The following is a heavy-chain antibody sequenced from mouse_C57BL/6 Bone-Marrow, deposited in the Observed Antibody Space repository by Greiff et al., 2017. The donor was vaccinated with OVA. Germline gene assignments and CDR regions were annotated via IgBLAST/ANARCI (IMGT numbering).Heavy chain of an antibody. CDR3: ARSSDYGWYVEV. V-gene: IGHV1-63*01. J-gene: IGHJ1*03. Sequence: VQLQQSGAGLVRPGTSVKMSCKASGYTFTNYWIGWAKQRPGHGLEWIGDIYPGGGYTYYNEKFKGKATLTEDKSSSTAYMQFSSLTSEDSAIFDSARSSDYGWYVEVWGTGTTVTVSA. D-gene: IGHD2-4*01. CDR2: IYPGGGYT. CDR1: GYTFTNYW.